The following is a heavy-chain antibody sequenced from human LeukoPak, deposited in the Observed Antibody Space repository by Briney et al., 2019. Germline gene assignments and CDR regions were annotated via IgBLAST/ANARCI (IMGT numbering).Heavy chain of an antibody. CDR3: ARSNNGGWGYCDY. V-gene: IGHV3-33*01. J-gene: IGHJ4*02. D-gene: IGHD3-16*01. Sequence: GGSLRLSCAASGFSFSNYGMHWVRQAPGKGLEWVAVIWYDGSNKYYADSVKGRFTISRDNSENTLYVQMSGLRAEDTAVYYCARSNNGGWGYCDYWGQGSLVTVSS. CDR2: IWYDGSNK. CDR1: GFSFSNYG.